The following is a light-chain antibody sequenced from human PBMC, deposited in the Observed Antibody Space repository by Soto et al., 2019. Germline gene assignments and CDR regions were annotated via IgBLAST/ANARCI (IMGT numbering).Light chain of an antibody. Sequence: QSVLTQPASVSGSPGQSITISCNGTSSDVGGYNYVSWYQQHPGKAPKLMIYDVSKRPSGVSNRFSGSKSGNTASLTISGLQAEDEADYYCSSYTSSSRGVFGGGTKVTVL. CDR2: DVS. CDR3: SSYTSSSRGV. V-gene: IGLV2-14*01. CDR1: SSDVGGYNY. J-gene: IGLJ2*01.